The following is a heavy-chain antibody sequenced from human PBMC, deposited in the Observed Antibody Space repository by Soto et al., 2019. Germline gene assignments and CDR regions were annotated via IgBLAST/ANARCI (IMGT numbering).Heavy chain of an antibody. CDR2: IKRKTDGGTT. Sequence: GGAPRLSCGGSGFTFRKARVNWGRPAPGKGLEWVGRIKRKTDGGTTDYAAPVKGRFTISRDDSKNTLYLQMNSLETEDTAVYYCTTRGLLYASSGMXVWGQGTTVTVSS. CDR1: GFTFRKAR. V-gene: IGHV3-15*07. J-gene: IGHJ6*02. CDR3: TTRGLLYASSGMXV. D-gene: IGHD3-16*01.